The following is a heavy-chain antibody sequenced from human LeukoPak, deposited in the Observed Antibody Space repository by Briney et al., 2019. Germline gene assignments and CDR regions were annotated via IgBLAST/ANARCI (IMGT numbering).Heavy chain of an antibody. V-gene: IGHV3-48*01. D-gene: IGHD1-26*01. CDR2: ISSSSNTI. Sequence: GGSLTLSCAASGFTFSTYSMNWVRKAPGKGLEWVAFISSSSNTIYYADSLKGRFTVSRDNDSNSIYLQMRSLRAEDKAVYYCAREENEGPVYGAVDYWGQGTVVTVSS. CDR3: AREENEGPVYGAVDY. CDR1: GFTFSTYS. J-gene: IGHJ4*02.